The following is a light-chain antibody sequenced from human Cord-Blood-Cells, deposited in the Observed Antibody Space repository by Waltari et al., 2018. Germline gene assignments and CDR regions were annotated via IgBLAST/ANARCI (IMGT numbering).Light chain of an antibody. CDR1: SSNIGSNT. V-gene: IGLV1-44*01. Sequence: QPVLTQPPSPSATPAQRVTISCSGSSSNIGSNTLHWYQQLPGTAPKLLIYSNNQRPSRVPDRFSGAKSGTSASLAISGRRSEDEADYYCTARDDRLNGWVFGGGTKLTIL. CDR3: TARDDRLNGWV. J-gene: IGLJ3*02. CDR2: SNN.